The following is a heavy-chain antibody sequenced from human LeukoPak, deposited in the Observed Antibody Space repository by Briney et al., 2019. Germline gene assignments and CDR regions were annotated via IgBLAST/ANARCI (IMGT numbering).Heavy chain of an antibody. CDR1: GFTFRSYW. Sequence: PGGSLRLSCAASGFTFRSYWMHWVRQAPGRGLLWVSRINSDGSSTSYADSVKGRFTISRDNAKNTVYLQMNSLRAEDTAVYYCAREFYGSPYYDSSGYYEGWGQGTLVTVSS. D-gene: IGHD3-22*01. V-gene: IGHV3-74*01. J-gene: IGHJ4*02. CDR2: INSDGSST. CDR3: AREFYGSPYYDSSGYYEG.